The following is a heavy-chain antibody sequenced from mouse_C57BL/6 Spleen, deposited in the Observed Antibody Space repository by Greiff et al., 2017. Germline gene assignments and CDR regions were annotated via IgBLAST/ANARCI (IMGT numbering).Heavy chain of an antibody. V-gene: IGHV1-9*01. D-gene: IGHD1-1*01. Sequence: QVQLQQSGAELMKPGASVKLSCKATGYTFTGYWIEWVKQRPGHGLEWIGEILPGSGSTNYNEKFKGKATFTADTSSNTAYMQLSSLTTEDSAIXYCAREERGEAFVTWDYYAMDYWGQGTSVTVSS. CDR2: ILPGSGST. CDR3: AREERGEAFVTWDYYAMDY. CDR1: GYTFTGYW. J-gene: IGHJ4*01.